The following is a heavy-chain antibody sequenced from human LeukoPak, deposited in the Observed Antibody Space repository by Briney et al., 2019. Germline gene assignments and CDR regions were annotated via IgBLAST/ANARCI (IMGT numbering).Heavy chain of an antibody. CDR2: IYYGGST. Sequence: PSETLSLTCTVSGGSISSYYWSWIRQPPGKGLEWIGYIYYGGSTNYNPSLKSRVTISVDTSKNQLSLKLSSVTAADTAVYYCARWGGGYNEAFDVWGQGTMVTVSS. J-gene: IGHJ3*01. D-gene: IGHD5-24*01. CDR3: ARWGGGYNEAFDV. V-gene: IGHV4-59*01. CDR1: GGSISSYY.